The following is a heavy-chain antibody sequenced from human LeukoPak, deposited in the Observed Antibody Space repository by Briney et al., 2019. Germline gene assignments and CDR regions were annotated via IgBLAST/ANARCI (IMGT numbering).Heavy chain of an antibody. Sequence: ASVKVSCKASGGTFSSYAISWVRQAPGQGLEWMGIINPSGGSTSYAQKFQGRVTMTRDTSTSTVYMELSSLRSEDTAVYYCARDSKDGEVAFDIWGQGTMVTVSS. J-gene: IGHJ3*02. CDR3: ARDSKDGEVAFDI. CDR1: GGTFSSYA. V-gene: IGHV1-46*01. CDR2: INPSGGST.